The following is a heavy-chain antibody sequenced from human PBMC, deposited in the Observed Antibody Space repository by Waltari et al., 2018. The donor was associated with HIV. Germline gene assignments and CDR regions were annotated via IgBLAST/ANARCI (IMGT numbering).Heavy chain of an antibody. J-gene: IGHJ6*02. D-gene: IGHD2-21*01. CDR3: AKGCGSGYYYYGMDV. V-gene: IGHV3-23*01. CDR2: ISGSGGIT. Sequence: EVQLLESGGGLVQPGGSLRLSCAASGFTFSSYAMSWVRQAPGKGLEWVSAISGSGGITYYADSVKGRFTISRDNSKNTLYLQMNSLRAEDTAVYYCAKGCGSGYYYYGMDVWGQGTTVTVSS. CDR1: GFTFSSYA.